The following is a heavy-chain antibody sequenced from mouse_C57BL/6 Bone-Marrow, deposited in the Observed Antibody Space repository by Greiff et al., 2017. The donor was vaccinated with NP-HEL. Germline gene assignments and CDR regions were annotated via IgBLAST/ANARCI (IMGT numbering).Heavy chain of an antibody. CDR2: IDPSDSYT. Sequence: QVQLQQPGAELVKPGASVKLSCKASGYTFTSYWMQWVKQRPGQGLEWIGEIDPSDSYTNYNQKFKGKATLTVDNASSTDYMQLRSLTSEYSAVYYCAKGTRFAYWGQGTLVTVSA. D-gene: IGHD3-3*01. CDR3: AKGTRFAY. V-gene: IGHV1-50*01. J-gene: IGHJ3*01. CDR1: GYTFTSYW.